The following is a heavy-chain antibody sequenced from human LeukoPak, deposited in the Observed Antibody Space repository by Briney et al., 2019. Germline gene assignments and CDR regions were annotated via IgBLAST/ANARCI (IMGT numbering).Heavy chain of an antibody. CDR3: IRGPTYFDS. V-gene: IGHV3-74*01. J-gene: IGHJ4*02. CDR2: INSAGSGT. CDR1: GFTFSSHW. Sequence: PGGSLRLSCAASGFTFSSHWMHWVRQVPGKGLVRVSRINSAGSGTSYGDSVKGRFTISRDNAKGTLYLQMHSLRVEDTAIYYCIRGPTYFDSWGQGTLVTVSS.